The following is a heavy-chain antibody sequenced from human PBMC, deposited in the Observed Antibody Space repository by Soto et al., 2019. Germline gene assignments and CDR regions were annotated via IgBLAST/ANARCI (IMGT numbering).Heavy chain of an antibody. J-gene: IGHJ6*02. Sequence: GGSLRLSCAASGFTFSSYAMHWVRQAPGKGLEWVAVISYDGSNKYYADSVKGRFTISRDNSKNTLYLQMNSLRAEDTAVYYCARNDYYGSGSYLYYGMDVWGQGTTVTVSS. V-gene: IGHV3-30-3*01. D-gene: IGHD3-10*01. CDR1: GFTFSSYA. CDR2: ISYDGSNK. CDR3: ARNDYYGSGSYLYYGMDV.